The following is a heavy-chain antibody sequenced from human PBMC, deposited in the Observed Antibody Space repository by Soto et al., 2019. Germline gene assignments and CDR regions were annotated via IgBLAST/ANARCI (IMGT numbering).Heavy chain of an antibody. CDR1: GGSNIRDGYY. V-gene: IGHV4-31*03. D-gene: IGHD2-2*01. J-gene: IGHJ4*01. Sequence: PSETLSLTCTVSGGSNIRDGYYWSWIRQHPGKGLEWIAYISYSGSSYSNPSLKSRVTISTDTSKNQFSLRLTSVTAADTAVYFCARATPAGSADFWGHGTLVTVSS. CDR2: ISYSGSS. CDR3: ARATPAGSADF.